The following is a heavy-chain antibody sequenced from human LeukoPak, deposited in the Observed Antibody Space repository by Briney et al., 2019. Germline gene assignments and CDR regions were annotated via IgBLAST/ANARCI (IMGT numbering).Heavy chain of an antibody. D-gene: IGHD6-13*01. V-gene: IGHV3-11*04. CDR3: ARDLSRGQQLDHYFDY. J-gene: IGHJ4*02. CDR2: ISSSGSTI. Sequence: GGSLRLSCAASGFTFSDYYMSWIRQAPGKGLEWVSYISSSGSTIYYADSVKGRFAISRDNAKNSLYLQVNSLRAEDTAVYYCARDLSRGQQLDHYFDYWGQGTLVTVSS. CDR1: GFTFSDYY.